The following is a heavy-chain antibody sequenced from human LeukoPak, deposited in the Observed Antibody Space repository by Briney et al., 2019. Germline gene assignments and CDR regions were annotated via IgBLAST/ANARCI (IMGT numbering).Heavy chain of an antibody. CDR3: ARGGYNSPWLDY. Sequence: GGSLRLSCAASGFTFSSYSMNWVRQAPGKGLEWVSSISSSSSYIYYADSVKGRFTISRDNAKKSLYLQMNSLRAEDTAVYYCARGGYNSPWLDYWGQGTLVTVSS. D-gene: IGHD5-24*01. J-gene: IGHJ4*02. CDR1: GFTFSSYS. CDR2: ISSSSSYI. V-gene: IGHV3-21*01.